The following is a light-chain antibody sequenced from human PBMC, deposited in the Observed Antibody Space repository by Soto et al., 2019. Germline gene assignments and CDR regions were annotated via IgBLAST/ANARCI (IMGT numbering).Light chain of an antibody. CDR1: QSVSTH. CDR2: DAS. CDR3: QQYHDWVT. V-gene: IGKV3D-15*01. Sequence: VMTQSPGTLSVSPGETATLSCGTSQSVSTHLAWYQQKPGQPPRLLIYDASTRATGIPARFRGSGSGTEFTLTISYLRPEDFAVYFCQQYHDWVTVGGGTKVEI. J-gene: IGKJ4*01.